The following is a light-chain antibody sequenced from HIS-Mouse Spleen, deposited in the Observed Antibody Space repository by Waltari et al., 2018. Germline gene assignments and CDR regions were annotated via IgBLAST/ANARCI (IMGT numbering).Light chain of an antibody. CDR1: QTLLHSNGYNY. V-gene: IGKV2-28*01. CDR3: MQALQTPT. J-gene: IGKJ5*01. CDR2: LGS. Sequence: DIVMTQSPLSLPVTPGEPASISCRSSQTLLHSNGYNYLDWYLQKPGQSPQLLIYLGSNRGSGVPDRFSGSGSGTDFTLKISRVEAEDVEVYYCMQALQTPTFGQGTRLEIK.